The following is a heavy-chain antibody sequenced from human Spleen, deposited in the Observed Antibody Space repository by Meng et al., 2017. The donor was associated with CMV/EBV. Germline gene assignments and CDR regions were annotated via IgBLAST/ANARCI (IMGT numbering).Heavy chain of an antibody. V-gene: IGHV3-48*03. D-gene: IGHD6-19*01. J-gene: IGHJ4*02. CDR1: GFTFSNYE. CDR3: ARDALSSGGDY. CDR2: ISNTGEIR. Sequence: GESLKISCAASGFTFSNYEMNWVRQAPGKGLEWVSSISNTGEIRQYADSVKGRFTVSRDNSRNSVFLLMDSLRAEDTAFYYCARDALSSGGDYWGQGALVTVSS.